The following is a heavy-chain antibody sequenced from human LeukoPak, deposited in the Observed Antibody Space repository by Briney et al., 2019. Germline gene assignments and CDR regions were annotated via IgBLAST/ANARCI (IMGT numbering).Heavy chain of an antibody. Sequence: GGSLRLSCAASGFTFSSYAMHWVRQAPGKGMEWVAAIWYDGSNKYYADSVKGRSTISRDNSKNTVYLQMNSLTAEDTAVYYCAKVTDSSGYYPSDYWGQGTLVTVSS. J-gene: IGHJ4*02. V-gene: IGHV3-33*06. CDR1: GFTFSSYA. CDR2: IWYDGSNK. D-gene: IGHD3-22*01. CDR3: AKVTDSSGYYPSDY.